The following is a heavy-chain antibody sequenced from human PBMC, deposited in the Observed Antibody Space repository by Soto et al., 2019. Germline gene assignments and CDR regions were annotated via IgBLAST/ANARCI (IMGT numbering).Heavy chain of an antibody. CDR1: GGTFSSYA. CDR2: IIPIFGTA. CDR3: ARDMRFGELAWDYYYYYYMDV. J-gene: IGHJ6*03. Sequence: SVKVSCKASGGTFSSYAISWVRQAPGQGLEWMGGIIPIFGTANYAQKFQGRVTITADESTSTAYMELSSLRSEDTAVYYCARDMRFGELAWDYYYYYYMDVWGKGTTVTVSS. D-gene: IGHD3-10*01. V-gene: IGHV1-69*13.